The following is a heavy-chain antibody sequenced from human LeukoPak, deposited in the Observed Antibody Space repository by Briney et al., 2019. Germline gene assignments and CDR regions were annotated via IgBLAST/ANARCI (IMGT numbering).Heavy chain of an antibody. CDR1: GYTFTSYG. D-gene: IGHD2-8*01. CDR3: ARMKWCTNGVCYISNWFDP. CDR2: ISAYNGNT. J-gene: IGHJ5*02. V-gene: IGHV1-18*01. Sequence: ASVKVSCKASGYTFTSYGISWVRQAPGQGLEWMGWISAYNGNTNYAQKLQGRVTMTTDTYTSTAYMELRSLRSDDTAVYYCARMKWCTNGVCYISNWFDPWGQGTLVTVSS.